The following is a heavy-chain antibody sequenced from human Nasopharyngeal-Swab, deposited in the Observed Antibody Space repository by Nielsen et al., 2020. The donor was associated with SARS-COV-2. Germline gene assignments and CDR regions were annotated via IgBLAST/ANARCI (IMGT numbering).Heavy chain of an antibody. CDR3: ASGQGGLDQLLSYGMDV. Sequence: WIRQPPGKGLEWVAVIWYDGSNKYYADSVKGRFTISRDNSKNTLYLQMNSLRAEDTAVYYCASGQGGLDQLLSYGMDVWGQGTTVTVSS. J-gene: IGHJ6*02. CDR2: IWYDGSNK. V-gene: IGHV3-33*01. D-gene: IGHD2-2*01.